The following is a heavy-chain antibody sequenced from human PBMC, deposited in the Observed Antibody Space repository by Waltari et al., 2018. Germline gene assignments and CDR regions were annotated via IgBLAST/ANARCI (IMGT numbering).Heavy chain of an antibody. V-gene: IGHV3-33*01. J-gene: IGHJ4*02. Sequence: QVQLVESGGGVVQPGRSLRLSCAASGFTFSSYGMHWVRQAPGKGLEGVAVIWYDGSNKYYADSVKGRFTISRDNSKNTLYLQMNSLRAEDTAVYYCAREDYGPFDYWGQGTLVTVSS. CDR1: GFTFSSYG. CDR3: AREDYGPFDY. D-gene: IGHD4-17*01. CDR2: IWYDGSNK.